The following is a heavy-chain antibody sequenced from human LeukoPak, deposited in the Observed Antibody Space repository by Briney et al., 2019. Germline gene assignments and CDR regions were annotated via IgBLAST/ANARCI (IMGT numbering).Heavy chain of an antibody. D-gene: IGHD6-13*01. CDR1: GGSISNYY. V-gene: IGHV4-59*08. Sequence: SETLSLTCTVSGGSISNYYWSRIRQPPGQGLEWIGYICYSGSTNYNPSLKSRVTISVDTFKNQFSLKLSSATAADTAVYYCARLSPSGYSSNWAWFDPWGQGTLVTVSS. J-gene: IGHJ5*02. CDR3: ARLSPSGYSSNWAWFDP. CDR2: ICYSGST.